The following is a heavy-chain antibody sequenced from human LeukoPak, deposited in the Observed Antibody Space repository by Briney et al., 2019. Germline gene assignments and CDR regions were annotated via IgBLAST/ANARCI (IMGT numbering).Heavy chain of an antibody. CDR3: ARSGYSYGRYYFDS. D-gene: IGHD5-18*01. CDR1: GGSINSGSFI. J-gene: IGHJ4*02. Sequence: PSETLSLTCTVSGGSINSGSFIWNWIRQPAGKGLEWIGRVFTTGGTNYKPSLKSRVTISVDPSKNQFSLNLISVTVADTAVYYCARSGYSYGRYYFDSWGQGTLVTVSS. V-gene: IGHV4-61*02. CDR2: VFTTGGT.